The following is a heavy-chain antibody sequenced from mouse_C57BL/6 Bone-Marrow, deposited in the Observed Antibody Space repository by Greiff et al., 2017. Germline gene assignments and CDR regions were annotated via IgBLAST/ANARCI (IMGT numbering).Heavy chain of an antibody. D-gene: IGHD1-1*01. V-gene: IGHV14-1*01. J-gene: IGHJ2*01. CDR2: IAPEDGDT. CDR3: STYGSSDGDY. Sequence: VQLQQSGAELVRPGASVTLSCTASGFTFTAYYLPWVQQRPEQGLEWIGRIAPEDGDTDSAPKFQGQATMTADTSSNTAYLQLSSLTSEDTAVYDCSTYGSSDGDYWGQGTTLTVSS. CDR1: GFTFTAYY.